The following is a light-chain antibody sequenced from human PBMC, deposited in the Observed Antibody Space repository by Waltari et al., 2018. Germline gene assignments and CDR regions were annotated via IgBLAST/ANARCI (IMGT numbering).Light chain of an antibody. CDR3: QQYATSPIT. CDR2: DAS. Sequence: EIVLTQSPGTLSLSPGERATLSCRASQSVSRNYLTWYQQRPGQAPTLLTSDASSRAPGIPDRFSGSGSGTDFTLTISRLEPEDFAVYYCQQYATSPITFGQGTRLEIK. CDR1: QSVSRNY. J-gene: IGKJ5*01. V-gene: IGKV3-20*01.